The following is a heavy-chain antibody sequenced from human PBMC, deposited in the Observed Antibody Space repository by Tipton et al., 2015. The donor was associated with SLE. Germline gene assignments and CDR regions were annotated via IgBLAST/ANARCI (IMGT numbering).Heavy chain of an antibody. Sequence: QVQLVQSGGGVVQPGRSLRLSCAASGFTFSNYGMHWVRQATGKGLEWVAVVWFDGSKKYYADSVKGRFTISRDNSKNTLYLQMNSLRVDDTAVYYCARADGAGNDFWGQGALVTVSS. CDR1: GFTFSNYG. CDR2: VWFDGSKK. J-gene: IGHJ4*02. D-gene: IGHD1-1*01. V-gene: IGHV3-33*01. CDR3: ARADGAGNDF.